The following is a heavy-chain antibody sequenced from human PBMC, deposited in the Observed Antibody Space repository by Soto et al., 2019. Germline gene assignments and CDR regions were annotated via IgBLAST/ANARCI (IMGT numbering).Heavy chain of an antibody. V-gene: IGHV4-59*12. CDR3: ANRCSSTSCYVLKNDY. Sequence: SETLSLTCTVSGGSISSYYLSWIRQPPGKGLEWIGYIYYSGSTNYNPSLKSRVTISVDTSKNQFSLKLSSVTAEDTAVYYCANRCSSTSCYVLKNDYWGQGTLVTVSS. CDR2: IYYSGST. J-gene: IGHJ4*02. D-gene: IGHD2-2*01. CDR1: GGSISSYY.